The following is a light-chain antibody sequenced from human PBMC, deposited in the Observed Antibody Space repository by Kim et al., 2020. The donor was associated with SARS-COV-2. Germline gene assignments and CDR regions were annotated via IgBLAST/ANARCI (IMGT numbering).Light chain of an antibody. CDR3: CSFTGSSWV. Sequence: PGQSITVSCPGTSRDVGSYDFVSLYQQYPAEAPELMIYEVNQRPSGVSTRFSGSKSGNTASLTISGLQAEDETEYYCCSFTGSSWVFGGGTQLTVL. V-gene: IGLV2-23*02. CDR1: SRDVGSYDF. CDR2: EVN. J-gene: IGLJ3*02.